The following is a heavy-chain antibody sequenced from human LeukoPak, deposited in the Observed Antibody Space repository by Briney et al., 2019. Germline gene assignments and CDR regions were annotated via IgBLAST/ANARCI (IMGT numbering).Heavy chain of an antibody. CDR1: GGSISNYY. Sequence: SETLSLTCTVSGGSISNYYWSWIRQPPGKGLEWIGYIFYSGSTNYNPSLKSRVTISVDTFKNQFSLNLNSVTAADTAVYYCARRDSSGYYSYWGQGTLVTVSS. V-gene: IGHV4-59*01. J-gene: IGHJ4*02. D-gene: IGHD3-22*01. CDR2: IFYSGST. CDR3: ARRDSSGYYSY.